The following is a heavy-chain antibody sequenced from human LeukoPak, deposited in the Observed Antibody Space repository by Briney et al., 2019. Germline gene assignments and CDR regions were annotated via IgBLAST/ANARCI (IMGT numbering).Heavy chain of an antibody. D-gene: IGHD2-2*02. CDR1: GFTVSSDY. V-gene: IGHV3-53*01. J-gene: IGHJ6*04. Sequence: PGGSLRLSCAASGFTVSSDYMSWVRQAPGKGLEWVSVIYSGGNTYYEDSVKARFTISRDNSKNTLYLQMNSLRAEDTAVYYCARDQGYTFGYGMDVWGKGTTVTVSS. CDR3: ARDQGYTFGYGMDV. CDR2: IYSGGNT.